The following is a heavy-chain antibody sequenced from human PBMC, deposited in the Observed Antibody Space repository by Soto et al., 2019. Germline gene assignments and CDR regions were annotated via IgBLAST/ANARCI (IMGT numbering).Heavy chain of an antibody. D-gene: IGHD2-15*01. V-gene: IGHV3-21*01. CDR1: GFTFSSYS. CDR2: ISSRSSYI. CDR3: AGDESRGGYMDV. Sequence: EVQLVESGGGLAKPGGSLRLSCAASGFTFSSYSMNWVRQAPGKGLEWVSSISSRSSYISYADSVKGRFTNPRDNAKNSRYLQMNSLRAEDTAVYYCAGDESRGGYMDVWGKGTTVTVSS. J-gene: IGHJ6*03.